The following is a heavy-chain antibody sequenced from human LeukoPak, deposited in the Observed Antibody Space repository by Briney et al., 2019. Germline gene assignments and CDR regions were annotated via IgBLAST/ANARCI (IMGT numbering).Heavy chain of an antibody. CDR2: ISSSGSTI. CDR1: GLTFSSYE. D-gene: IGHD6-19*01. J-gene: IGHJ4*02. V-gene: IGHV3-48*03. CDR3: ARDILSGWLGNFDY. Sequence: PGGSLRLSCAASGLTFSSYEMNWVRQAPGKELEGVSYISSSGSTIYYADSVKGRFTISRDNAKNSLYLQMNSLRAEDTAVYYCARDILSGWLGNFDYWGQGTLVTVSS.